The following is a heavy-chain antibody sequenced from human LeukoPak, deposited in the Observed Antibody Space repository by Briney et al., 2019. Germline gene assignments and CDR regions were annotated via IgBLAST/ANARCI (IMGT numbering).Heavy chain of an antibody. D-gene: IGHD3-10*01. Sequence: PSKTLSLTCTVSGGSISSYYWSWIRQPPGKGLEWIGYIYYSGSTNYNPSLKSRVTISVDTSKNQFSLKLSSVTAADTAVYYCARGRSPQAPLPDAFDIWGQGTMVTVSS. CDR1: GGSISSYY. CDR2: IYYSGST. V-gene: IGHV4-59*01. CDR3: ARGRSPQAPLPDAFDI. J-gene: IGHJ3*02.